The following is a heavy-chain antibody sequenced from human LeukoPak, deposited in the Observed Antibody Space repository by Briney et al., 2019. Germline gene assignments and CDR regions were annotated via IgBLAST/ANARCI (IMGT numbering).Heavy chain of an antibody. CDR3: ATYSSSNGREFQY. Sequence: GGSLRLSCAASGFTFSSYWMSWVRQAPGKGLEWVANIQQHGSETYYGDSVKGRFTISRDNAKNSLYLQMNSLRAEDTAVYYCATYSSSNGREFQYWGQGTLVTVSS. J-gene: IGHJ1*01. V-gene: IGHV3-7*01. D-gene: IGHD2-2*01. CDR1: GFTFSSYW. CDR2: IQQHGSET.